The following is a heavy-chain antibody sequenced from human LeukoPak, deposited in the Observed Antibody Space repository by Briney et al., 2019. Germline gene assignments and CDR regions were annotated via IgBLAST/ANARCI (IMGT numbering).Heavy chain of an antibody. J-gene: IGHJ5*02. D-gene: IGHD6-13*01. CDR3: ARDYTSGYSSSWTPPGGFDP. CDR2: IYYSGST. Sequence: SETLSLTCTVSGGSISSSSYYWGWIRQPRGKGLEWIASIYYSGSTYYNPSLKSRVTISVDTSKNQFSLKLSSVTAADTAVYYCARDYTSGYSSSWTPPGGFDPWGQGTLVTVSS. CDR1: GGSISSSSYY. V-gene: IGHV4-39*07.